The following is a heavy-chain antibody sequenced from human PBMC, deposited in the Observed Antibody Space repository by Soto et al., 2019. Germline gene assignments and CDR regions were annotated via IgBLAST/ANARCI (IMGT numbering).Heavy chain of an antibody. CDR3: AREQRSTYCGGDCYFDY. J-gene: IGHJ4*02. V-gene: IGHV3-48*02. CDR1: GFTFSSYS. CDR2: ISSSSSTI. Sequence: EVQLVESGGGLVQPGGSLRLSCAASGFTFSSYSMNWVRQAPGKGLEWVSYISSSSSTIYYADSVKGRFTISRDNAQNSLYLQMNSLRDEDTAVYYCAREQRSTYCGGDCYFDYWGQGTLVTVSS. D-gene: IGHD2-21*02.